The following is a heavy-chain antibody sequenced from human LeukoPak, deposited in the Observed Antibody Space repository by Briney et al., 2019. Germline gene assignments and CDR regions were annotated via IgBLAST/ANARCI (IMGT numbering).Heavy chain of an antibody. J-gene: IGHJ5*02. CDR3: ATHVVVPAAKGDWFDP. D-gene: IGHD2-2*01. CDR1: GYTLTELS. CDR2: FDPEDGET. Sequence: ASVKVSCKVSGYTLTELSMHWVRQAPGKGLEWMGGFDPEDGETIYAQKFQGRVTMTEDTSTDTAYMGLSSLRSEDTAVYYCATHVVVPAAKGDWFDPWGQGTLVTVSS. V-gene: IGHV1-24*01.